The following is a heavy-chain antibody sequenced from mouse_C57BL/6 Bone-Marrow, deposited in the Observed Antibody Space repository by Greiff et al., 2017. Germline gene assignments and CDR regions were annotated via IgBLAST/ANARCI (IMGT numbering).Heavy chain of an antibody. CDR1: GFTFSSYA. V-gene: IGHV5-4*01. Sequence: EVQGVESGGGLVKPGGSLKLSCAASGFTFSSYAMSWVRQTPEKRLEWVATISDGGSYTYYPDNVKGRFTISRDNAKNNLYLQMSHLKSEDTAMYYCAVITTVEAMDYWGQGTSVTVSS. CDR2: ISDGGSYT. CDR3: AVITTVEAMDY. D-gene: IGHD1-1*01. J-gene: IGHJ4*01.